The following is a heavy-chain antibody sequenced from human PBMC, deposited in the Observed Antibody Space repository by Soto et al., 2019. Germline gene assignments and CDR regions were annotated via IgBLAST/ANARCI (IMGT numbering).Heavy chain of an antibody. J-gene: IGHJ6*02. CDR2: IDPSDSYT. Sequence: GESLKISWKGSGYRFISYLGSWVRQMPGKGLEWMGRIDPSDSYTNYSPSFQGHVTISADKSISTAYLQWSSLKASDTAMYYCARHHSSSVHGMDVWGQGTTVTVSS. V-gene: IGHV5-10-1*01. CDR1: GYRFISYL. D-gene: IGHD6-6*01. CDR3: ARHHSSSVHGMDV.